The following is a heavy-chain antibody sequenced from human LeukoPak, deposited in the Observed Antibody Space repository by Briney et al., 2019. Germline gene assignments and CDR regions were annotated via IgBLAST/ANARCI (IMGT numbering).Heavy chain of an antibody. CDR1: GYTFTIYD. Sequence: GASAKVSCKASGYTFTIYDINWVRQDVGQGLEWMGWMNPDSGNTDFAQKFQGRVTITRNTSISTAYMELSSLTSEDTAVYYCAVHLPGDYLDPWGQGTLVTVSS. CDR3: AVHLPGDYLDP. V-gene: IGHV1-8*01. D-gene: IGHD4-17*01. J-gene: IGHJ5*02. CDR2: MNPDSGNT.